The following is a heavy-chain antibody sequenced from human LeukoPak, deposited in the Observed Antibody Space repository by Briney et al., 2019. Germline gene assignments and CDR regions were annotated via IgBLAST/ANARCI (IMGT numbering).Heavy chain of an antibody. Sequence: PSETLSLTCAVYGGSFSGYYWSWIRQPPGKGLEWIGEINHSGSTNYNPSLKSRVTISVDTSKNQFSLKLSSVTAADTAVYYCARHGSTFGWPQSSANLRPFDYWGQGTLVTVSS. CDR3: ARHGSTFGWPQSSANLRPFDY. V-gene: IGHV4-34*01. CDR2: INHSGST. CDR1: GGSFSGYY. D-gene: IGHD3-16*01. J-gene: IGHJ4*02.